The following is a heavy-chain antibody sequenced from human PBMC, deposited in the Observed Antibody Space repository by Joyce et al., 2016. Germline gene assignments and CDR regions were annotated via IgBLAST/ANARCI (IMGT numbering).Heavy chain of an antibody. Sequence: EVQLLESGGGLVQPGGSLRLSCAASGFTFSSYAMSWVRQAQGKWLEWVSAISGSGSSTYYADSVKGRFTISKDKSKNALYMQMNSLRAEDTSVYYCAKALSPYYDYIWGSYLDAFDIWGQGTMVTVSS. CDR2: ISGSGSST. D-gene: IGHD3-16*02. V-gene: IGHV3-23*01. CDR1: GFTFSSYA. J-gene: IGHJ3*02. CDR3: AKALSPYYDYIWGSYLDAFDI.